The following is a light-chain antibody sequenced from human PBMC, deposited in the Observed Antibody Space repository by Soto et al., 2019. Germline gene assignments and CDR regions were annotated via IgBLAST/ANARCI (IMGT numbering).Light chain of an antibody. CDR3: QHYTNWPLT. J-gene: IGKJ4*01. CDR2: GAS. V-gene: IGKV3-15*01. Sequence: EIVMTQSPATLSVSPGERATLSCRASHSVSSRLAWYQQKPGQAPRLLIYGASTRATGLPARFSGSGSGTEFTLTFSSLHSEDFAVYYCQHYTNWPLTFGGGTKVDIK. CDR1: HSVSSR.